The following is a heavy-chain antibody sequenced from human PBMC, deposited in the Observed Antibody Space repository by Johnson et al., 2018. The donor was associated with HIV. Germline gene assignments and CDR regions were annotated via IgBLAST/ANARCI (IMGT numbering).Heavy chain of an antibody. V-gene: IGHV3-30*18. CDR1: GFTFTSYG. D-gene: IGHD1-14*01. Sequence: VQLVESGGGVVQPGRSLRLSCAASGFTFTSYGMHWVRQAPGKGLEWVAVISYDGNNKYSADSVKGRFTISRDNSKNKLYLQMNSLRAEDTAVYYCAKDQGIGLSTDDAFDIWGQGTMVTVSS. CDR3: AKDQGIGLSTDDAFDI. CDR2: ISYDGNNK. J-gene: IGHJ3*02.